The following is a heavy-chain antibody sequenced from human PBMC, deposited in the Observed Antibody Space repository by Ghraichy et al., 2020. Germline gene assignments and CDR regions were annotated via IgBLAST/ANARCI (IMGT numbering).Heavy chain of an antibody. CDR3: AAGGVGRWFDP. CDR2: IKEDGLLK. V-gene: IGHV3-7*01. D-gene: IGHD2-8*01. J-gene: IGHJ5*02. CDR1: GFTFSSYC. Sequence: GGSLRLSCVASGFTFSSYCMSWVRQAPGRGLEWVANIKEDGLLKYYVYSVKGRFTISRDNAKNSLYLQMNSLRAEDTAVYHCAAGGVGRWFDPWGQGILVTVSS.